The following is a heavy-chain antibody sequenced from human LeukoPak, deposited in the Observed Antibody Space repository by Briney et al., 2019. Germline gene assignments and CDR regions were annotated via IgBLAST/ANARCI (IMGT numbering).Heavy chain of an antibody. CDR1: GGSISSYY. J-gene: IGHJ6*02. D-gene: IGHD5-18*01. V-gene: IGHV4-59*12. CDR3: ARDSYGSGMDV. CDR2: IYYSGNT. Sequence: SETLSLTCTVSGGSISSYYWSWIRQPPGKGLEWIGYIYYSGNTNYNPSLKSRATISVDTSKNQFSLKLSSVTAADTAVYYCARDSYGSGMDVWGQGTTVTVSS.